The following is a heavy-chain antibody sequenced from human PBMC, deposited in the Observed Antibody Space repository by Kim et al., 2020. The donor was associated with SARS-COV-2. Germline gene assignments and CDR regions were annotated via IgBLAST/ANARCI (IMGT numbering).Heavy chain of an antibody. D-gene: IGHD3-10*01. CDR3: ARDGAVNSITMVRGRMDV. CDR2: ISSNSRYI. Sequence: GGSLRLSCAASGFTFSDYSMNWVRQAPGKGLEWVSSISSNSRYIYTEDAVKGRVTISSDNANKSQYLQMHSLRPEDKAVDYCARDGAVNSITMVRGRMDVWGQGTTVTVSS. J-gene: IGHJ6*02. V-gene: IGHV3-21*01. CDR1: GFTFSDYS.